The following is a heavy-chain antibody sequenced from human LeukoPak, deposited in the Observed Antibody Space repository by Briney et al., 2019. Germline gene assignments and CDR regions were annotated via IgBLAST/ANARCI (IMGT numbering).Heavy chain of an antibody. J-gene: IGHJ6*03. CDR1: GFTVSSNY. CDR2: IYSGGST. Sequence: PGGSLRLSRAASGFTVSSNYMSWVRQAPGKGLGWVSVIYSGGSTYYADSVKGRFTISRDNSKNTLYLQMNSLRAEDTAVYYCAREIAAAGRNYYYYMDVWGKGTTVTVSS. CDR3: AREIAAAGRNYYYYMDV. D-gene: IGHD6-13*01. V-gene: IGHV3-53*01.